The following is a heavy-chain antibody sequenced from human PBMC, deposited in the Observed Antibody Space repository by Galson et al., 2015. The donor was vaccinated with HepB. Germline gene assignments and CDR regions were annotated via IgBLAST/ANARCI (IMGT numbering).Heavy chain of an antibody. CDR2: MKTKTQGGTT. V-gene: IGHV3-15*01. D-gene: IGHD1-26*01. CDR1: GFTFSNAW. CDR3: TTDWGSGRYYVRAFDV. J-gene: IGHJ3*01. Sequence: SLRLSCAGSGFTFSNAWMTWVRQAPGKGLEWVGRMKTKTQGGTTDYAAPVKGRFTISRDDSKNTLYLQMNSLKAEDTAVYFCTTDWGSGRYYVRAFDVWGHGTMVTVSS.